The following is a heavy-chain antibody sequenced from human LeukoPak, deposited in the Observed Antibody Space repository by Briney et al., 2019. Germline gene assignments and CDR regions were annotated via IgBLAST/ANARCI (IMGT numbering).Heavy chain of an antibody. V-gene: IGHV3-30*18. D-gene: IGHD1-26*01. CDR2: ISYDGSNK. CDR1: GFTFSSYG. CDR3: AKDPELPEGH. J-gene: IGHJ4*02. Sequence: GGSLRLSCAASGFTFSSYGMHWVRQAPGKGLEWVAVISYDGSNKYYADSVKGRFTISRDNSKNTLYLQMNSLRAEDTAVYYCAKDPELPEGHWGQGTLVTVSS.